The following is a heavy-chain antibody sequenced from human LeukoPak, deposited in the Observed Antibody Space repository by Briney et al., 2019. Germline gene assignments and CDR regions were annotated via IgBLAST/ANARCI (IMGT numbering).Heavy chain of an antibody. D-gene: IGHD3-3*02. CDR1: GGSISSYY. Sequence: SETLSLTCTVSGGSISSYYWSWIRQPPGKGLEWIGYIYYSGSTYYNPSLKSRVTISVDTSKNQFSLKLSSVTAADTAVYYCASILRGDYFDYWGQGTLVTVSS. CDR2: IYYSGST. CDR3: ASILRGDYFDY. J-gene: IGHJ4*02. V-gene: IGHV4-59*06.